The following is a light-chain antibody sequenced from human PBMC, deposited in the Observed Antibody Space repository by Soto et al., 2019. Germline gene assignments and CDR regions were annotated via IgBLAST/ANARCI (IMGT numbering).Light chain of an antibody. V-gene: IGLV2-14*01. CDR2: EVS. J-gene: IGLJ2*01. CDR1: TNDVGGYNF. Sequence: QSVLTQPASVSGSPGQSITVSCTGTTNDVGGYNFVSWYQQKPGKAPKLMIYEVSNRPAGVSTRFSGSKSGNRASLTISGLQAEDEADYYCSSYTSGSVVFGGGTQLTVL. CDR3: SSYTSGSVV.